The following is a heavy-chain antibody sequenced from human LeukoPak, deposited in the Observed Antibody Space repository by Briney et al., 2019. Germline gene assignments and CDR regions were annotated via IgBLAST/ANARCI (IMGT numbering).Heavy chain of an antibody. V-gene: IGHV3-53*01. CDR3: AKDGYSSSWYYFDY. CDR2: IYSGGST. CDR1: GFTFSSYS. D-gene: IGHD6-13*01. Sequence: GGSLRLSCAASGFTFSSYSMNWVRQAPGKGLEWVSVIYSGGSTYYADSVKGRFTISRDNSKNTLYLQMNSLRAEDTAVYYCAKDGYSSSWYYFDYWGQGTLVTVSS. J-gene: IGHJ4*02.